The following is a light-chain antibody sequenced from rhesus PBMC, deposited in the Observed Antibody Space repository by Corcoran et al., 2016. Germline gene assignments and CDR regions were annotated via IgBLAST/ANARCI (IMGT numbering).Light chain of an antibody. Sequence: DIQMTQSPSSLSASVGDTVTITCRASQSIRNWLDWYQQKPGKAPKLLIYKASSWKSGVPSRFSGSGAGTDFTLTISSLQPEDFATYYCLQYSSSPFTFGPGTKLDIK. J-gene: IGKJ3*01. CDR2: KAS. V-gene: IGKV1-22*01. CDR3: LQYSSSPFT. CDR1: QSIRNW.